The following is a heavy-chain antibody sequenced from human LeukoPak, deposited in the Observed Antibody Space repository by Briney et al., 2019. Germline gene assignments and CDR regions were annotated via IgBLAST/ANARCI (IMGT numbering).Heavy chain of an antibody. J-gene: IGHJ4*02. D-gene: IGHD2-15*01. Sequence: GESLKISCKGSGYNFPGYWIGWVRQKPGKGLEWMGVIYPGDSDIRYSPLFQGQVIISADKSIRTAYLQWNNLKASDTAMYYCARPPGGYCSGAGCSFEYWGQGTLLTVSS. CDR1: GYNFPGYW. CDR2: IYPGDSDI. V-gene: IGHV5-51*01. CDR3: ARPPGGYCSGAGCSFEY.